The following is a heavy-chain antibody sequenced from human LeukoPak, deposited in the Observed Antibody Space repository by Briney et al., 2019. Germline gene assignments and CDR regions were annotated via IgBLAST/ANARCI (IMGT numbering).Heavy chain of an antibody. CDR2: IYYSGST. D-gene: IGHD2-15*01. J-gene: IGHJ6*03. CDR1: GGSFSGYY. V-gene: IGHV4-39*01. Sequence: SETLSLTCAVYGGSFSGYYWGWIRQPPGKGLEWIGSIYYSGSTYYNPSLQSRVTISVDTSKSQFSLKLNSVTAADTAVYYCASFYCSGGSCYQYFSYYYMDVWGKGTTVTISS. CDR3: ASFYCSGGSCYQYFSYYYMDV.